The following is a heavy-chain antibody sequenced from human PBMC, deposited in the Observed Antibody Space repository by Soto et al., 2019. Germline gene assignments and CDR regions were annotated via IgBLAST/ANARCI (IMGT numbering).Heavy chain of an antibody. CDR3: AKPYCSGGSCTWFDP. Sequence: GGSLRLSCAASGFTFSSYAMSWVRQAPGKGLEWVSAISGSGGSTYYADSVKGRFTISRDNSKNTLYLQMNSLRAEDTAVYYCAKPYCSGGSCTWFDPWGQGTLVTVSS. V-gene: IGHV3-23*01. CDR1: GFTFSSYA. CDR2: ISGSGGST. D-gene: IGHD2-15*01. J-gene: IGHJ5*02.